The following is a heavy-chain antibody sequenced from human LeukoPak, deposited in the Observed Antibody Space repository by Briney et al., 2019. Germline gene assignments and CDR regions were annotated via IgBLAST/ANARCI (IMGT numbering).Heavy chain of an antibody. CDR3: AREDKYSYGWSGICWFDP. CDR1: GGSISSSSYY. CDR2: IYYSGST. D-gene: IGHD5-18*01. Sequence: PETLSLTCTVSGGSISSSSYYWGWFRQPPGKGLEWIGSIYYSGSTYYNPSLKSRVTISVDTSKNQFSLKLSSVTAADTAVYYCAREDKYSYGWSGICWFDPWGQGTLVTVSS. V-gene: IGHV4-39*07. J-gene: IGHJ5*02.